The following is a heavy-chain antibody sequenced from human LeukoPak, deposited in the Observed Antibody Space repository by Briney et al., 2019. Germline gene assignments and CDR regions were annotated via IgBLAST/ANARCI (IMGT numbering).Heavy chain of an antibody. CDR2: FDPEDGET. V-gene: IGHV1-24*01. CDR1: GYTLTELS. J-gene: IGHJ4*02. D-gene: IGHD3-10*02. Sequence: ASVKVSCKVSGYTLTELSMHWVRQAPGKGLEWMGGFDPEDGETIYAQKFQGRVTMTGDTSTDTAYMELSSLRSEDTAVYYCATGLVQGVLYWGQGTLVTVSS. CDR3: ATGLVQGVLY.